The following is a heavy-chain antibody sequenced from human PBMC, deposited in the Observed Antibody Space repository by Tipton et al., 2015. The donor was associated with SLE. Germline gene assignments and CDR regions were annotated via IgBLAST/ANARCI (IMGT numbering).Heavy chain of an antibody. J-gene: IGHJ4*02. CDR1: GFSFRSSW. CDR2: IDKDGSAK. CDR3: ARSRGHGSGDKRGFDY. Sequence: SLRLSCAGSGFSFRSSWMSWVRQAPGKGLEWVAHIDKDGSAKSHVDPVKGRFTISRDNAKNSLFLDMISLRAEDTAVYYCARSRGHGSGDKRGFDYWGPGTLVTVSS. D-gene: IGHD5-24*01. V-gene: IGHV3-7*01.